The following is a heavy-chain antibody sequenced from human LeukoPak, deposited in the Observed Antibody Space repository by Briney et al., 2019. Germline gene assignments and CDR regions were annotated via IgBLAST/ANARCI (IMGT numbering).Heavy chain of an antibody. CDR2: INTYNGHT. Sequence: ASVRVSSKASGYAFSIYGLSWVRQAPGQGGELMESINTYNGHTQYAPNPTGRFTTTPDTSTSTAYMELRSLTSDDTAVYYCARRGNWNDFDYWGQGTLVTVSS. D-gene: IGHD1-20*01. V-gene: IGHV1-18*01. CDR1: GYAFSIYG. CDR3: ARRGNWNDFDY. J-gene: IGHJ4*02.